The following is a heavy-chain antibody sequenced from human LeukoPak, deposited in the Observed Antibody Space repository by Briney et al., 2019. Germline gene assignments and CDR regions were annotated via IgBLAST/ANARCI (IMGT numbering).Heavy chain of an antibody. CDR2: MYYSGST. CDR3: ARPYYYDSRIDP. Sequence: SETLSLTCTVSGGSISSGDYYWSWTRQPPGKGLEWIAYMYYSGSTYYNPSLKSRVTMSADTSKNQLSLKLSSVTAADTAVYYCARPYYYDSRIDPWGQGILVTVSS. CDR1: GGSISSGDYY. D-gene: IGHD3-22*01. J-gene: IGHJ5*02. V-gene: IGHV4-30-4*01.